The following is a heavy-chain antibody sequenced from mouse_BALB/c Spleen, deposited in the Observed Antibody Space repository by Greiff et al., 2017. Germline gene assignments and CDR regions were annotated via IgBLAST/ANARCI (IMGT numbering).Heavy chain of an antibody. CDR3: ARRSLSYYAMDY. J-gene: IGHJ4*01. CDR2: INPYNDGT. Sequence: VHVKQSGPELVKPGASVKMSCKASGYTFTSYVMHWVKQKPGQGLEWIGYINPYNDGTKYNEKFKGKATLTSDKSSSTAYMELSSLTSEDSAVYYCARRSLSYYAMDYWGQGTSVTVSS. CDR1: GYTFTSYV. V-gene: IGHV1-14*01.